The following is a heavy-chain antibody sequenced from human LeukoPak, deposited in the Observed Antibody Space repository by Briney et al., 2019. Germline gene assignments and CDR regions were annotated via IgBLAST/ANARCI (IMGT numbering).Heavy chain of an antibody. CDR2: ISGSGGSI. Sequence: PGGSLRLPCAASGFTFTNYAMSWVRQAPGKGLEWVSGISGSGGSIYYADSVKGRFTISRDNSKNTLYLQMNSLRAEDMAVYYCAKTPLAVAPGDYFDCWGQGTLVTVSS. D-gene: IGHD6-19*01. V-gene: IGHV3-23*01. J-gene: IGHJ4*02. CDR1: GFTFTNYA. CDR3: AKTPLAVAPGDYFDC.